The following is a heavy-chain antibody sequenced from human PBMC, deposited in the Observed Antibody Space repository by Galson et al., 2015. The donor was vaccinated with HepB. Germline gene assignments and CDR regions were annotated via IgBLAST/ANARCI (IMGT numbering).Heavy chain of an antibody. Sequence: SLRLSCAASGFTFSSSGMHWVRQAPGKGLEWVAVISYDGSNKYYADSVKGRFTISRDNSKNTLYLQMNSLRAEDTAVYYCAKVGTYYDFWSGYYGSDAFDIWGQGTMVTVSS. CDR1: GFTFSSSG. J-gene: IGHJ3*02. CDR2: ISYDGSNK. V-gene: IGHV3-30*18. CDR3: AKVGTYYDFWSGYYGSDAFDI. D-gene: IGHD3-3*01.